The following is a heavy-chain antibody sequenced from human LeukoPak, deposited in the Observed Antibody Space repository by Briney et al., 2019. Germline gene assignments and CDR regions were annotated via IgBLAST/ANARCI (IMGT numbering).Heavy chain of an antibody. CDR2: INPDTGGT. J-gene: IGHJ4*02. CDR1: GYTFPTYY. Sequence: ASVKDSCKASGYTFPTYYIHWVRQAPGQGLDWMGWINPDTGGTSYAQKFQGRVTMTRDTPISTVYMELSSLRSDYSAVYYFATITGSLFDYWGQGTLVTVSS. CDR3: ATITGSLFDY. V-gene: IGHV1-2*02. D-gene: IGHD1-20*01.